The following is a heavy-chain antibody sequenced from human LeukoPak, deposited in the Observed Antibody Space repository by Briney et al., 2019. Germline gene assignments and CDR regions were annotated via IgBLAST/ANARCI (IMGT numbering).Heavy chain of an antibody. CDR2: IYSGGST. Sequence: GGSLRLSCAASGFTFGSYVMSWVRQAPGKGLEWVSVIYSGGSTYYADSVKARFTISRDNSKNTLYLQMNSLRAEDTAVYYCATDYYYDSSGYRGGQGTLVTVSS. CDR3: ATDYYYDSSGYR. CDR1: GFTFGSYV. V-gene: IGHV3-66*01. D-gene: IGHD3-22*01. J-gene: IGHJ4*02.